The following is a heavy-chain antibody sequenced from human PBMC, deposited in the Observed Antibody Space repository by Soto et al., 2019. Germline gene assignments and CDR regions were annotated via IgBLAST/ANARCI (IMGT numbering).Heavy chain of an antibody. CDR2: IYYSGSA. Sequence: QLQLQESGPGLVKPSETLSLTCTVSGASISRTSYYWGWIRQPPGKGLEWIGNIYYSGSAYHNPSLKSRVTISVDTSNNQFSLRLTSVTAADTAVYYCARHQMPGRTPSYYYAMDVWGQGTTVTVSS. CDR1: GASISRTSYY. D-gene: IGHD2-2*01. CDR3: ARHQMPGRTPSYYYAMDV. V-gene: IGHV4-39*01. J-gene: IGHJ6*02.